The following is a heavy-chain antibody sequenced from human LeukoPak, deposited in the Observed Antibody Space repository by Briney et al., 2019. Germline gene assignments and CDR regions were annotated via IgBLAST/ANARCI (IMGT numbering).Heavy chain of an antibody. CDR3: ARGLWFGESSY. J-gene: IGHJ4*02. CDR2: IIPIFGTA. D-gene: IGHD3-10*01. V-gene: IGHV1-69*05. CDR1: GGTFSSYA. Sequence: GASVKVSCKASGGTFSSYAISWVRQAPGQGLEWMGGIIPIFGTANYAQKFQGRVTMTRDTSISTAYMELSRLRSDDTAVYYCARGLWFGESSYWGQGALVTVSS.